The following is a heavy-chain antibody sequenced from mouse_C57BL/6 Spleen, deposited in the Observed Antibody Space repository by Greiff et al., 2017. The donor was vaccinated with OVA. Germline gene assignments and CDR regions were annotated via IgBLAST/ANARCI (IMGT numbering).Heavy chain of an antibody. V-gene: IGHV3-1*01. CDR3: ARDGSSYGWYFDV. Sequence: EVQLVESGPGMVKPSQSLSLTCTVTGYSITSGYDWHWIRHFPGNKLEWMGYISYSGSTNYNPSLKSRISITHDTSKNHFFLKLNSVTTEDTATYYCARDGSSYGWYFDVWGTGTTVTVSS. J-gene: IGHJ1*03. D-gene: IGHD1-1*01. CDR2: ISYSGST. CDR1: GYSITSGYD.